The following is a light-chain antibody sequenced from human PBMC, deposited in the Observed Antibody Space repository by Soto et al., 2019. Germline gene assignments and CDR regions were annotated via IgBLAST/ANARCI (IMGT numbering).Light chain of an antibody. Sequence: EIVLTQSPGTLSLSPGERATLSCRASQSVSSSYLAWYQQKPGQPPRLLIYGASSRATGIPDRFSGSGSGTDFTLTISRLEPEDLAVYSCQQYGSSPKTFGQGTKVEIK. CDR3: QQYGSSPKT. CDR2: GAS. J-gene: IGKJ1*01. V-gene: IGKV3-20*01. CDR1: QSVSSSY.